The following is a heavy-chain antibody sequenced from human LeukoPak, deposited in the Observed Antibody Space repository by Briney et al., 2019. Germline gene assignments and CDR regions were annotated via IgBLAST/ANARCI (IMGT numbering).Heavy chain of an antibody. CDR1: GFTFSGYG. CDR2: IWYDGSNT. D-gene: IGHD2-15*01. CDR3: ARQVVARRRAIDY. J-gene: IGHJ4*02. Sequence: GGSLRLSCAASGFTFSGYGMHWVRQAPGKGLEWVSVIWYDGSNTYYADSVKGRFTVSRDNSKNTLYLQMDSLRAEDTAVYYCARQVVARRRAIDYWGQGTLVTVSS. V-gene: IGHV3-33*01.